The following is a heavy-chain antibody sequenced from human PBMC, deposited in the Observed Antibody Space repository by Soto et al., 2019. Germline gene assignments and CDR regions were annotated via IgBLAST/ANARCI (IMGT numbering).Heavy chain of an antibody. J-gene: IGHJ6*02. Sequence: SETLSLTCTVSGGSISSYYWSWIRQPPGKGLEWIGYIYYSGSTNYSPSLKSRVTISVDTSKNQFSLKLSSVTAADTAVYYCARHPSRRYYDSGGYYYPLVYGMDVWGQGTTVTVSS. V-gene: IGHV4-59*08. CDR2: IYYSGST. D-gene: IGHD3-22*01. CDR3: ARHPSRRYYDSGGYYYPLVYGMDV. CDR1: GGSISSYY.